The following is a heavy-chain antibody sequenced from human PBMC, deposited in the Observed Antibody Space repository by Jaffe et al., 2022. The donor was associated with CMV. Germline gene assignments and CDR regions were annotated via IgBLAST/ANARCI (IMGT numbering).Heavy chain of an antibody. CDR1: GFTFSASA. CDR2: IRSKANSYAT. J-gene: IGHJ6*03. CDR3: TRRKDCSDGGCYSGYDYYYMDV. V-gene: IGHV3-73*01. D-gene: IGHD2-15*01. Sequence: EVQLVESGGGLVQPGGSLKLSCAASGFTFSASAMHWVRQASGKGLEWVARIRSKANSYATAYAASVKGRFTISRDDSKNTAYLQMNSLKTEDTAVYYCTRRKDCSDGGCYSGYDYYYMDVWGKGTTVTVSS.